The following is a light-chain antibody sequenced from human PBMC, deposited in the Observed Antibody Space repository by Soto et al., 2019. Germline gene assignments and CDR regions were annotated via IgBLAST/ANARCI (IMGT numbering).Light chain of an antibody. V-gene: IGLV2-8*01. CDR3: SSYAGSNNYV. CDR1: SSDVGDYNY. Sequence: QSALTQPPSASGSPGQSVTISCTGTSSDVGDYNYVSWYQQRPGKAPKLMIFEVTKRPSGVPDRFSGSKSGNTASLTVSGLQAEDEADYYCSSYAGSNNYVFGTGTKLTVL. CDR2: EVT. J-gene: IGLJ1*01.